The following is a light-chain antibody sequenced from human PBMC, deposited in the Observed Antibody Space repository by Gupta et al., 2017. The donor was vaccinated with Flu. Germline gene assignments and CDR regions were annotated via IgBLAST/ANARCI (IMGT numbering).Light chain of an antibody. V-gene: IGLV2-23*01. CDR2: EGS. J-gene: IGLJ2*01. CDR1: SSDVGSYNL. Sequence: QSALTQPASVSGSPGQSITISCTGTSSDVGSYNLVSWYQQHPGKAPKLMIYEGSKRPSGVSNRFSGSKSGITASLTISGLQAEDEADYYCCSYAGSSTHVVFGGGTKLTGL. CDR3: CSYAGSSTHVV.